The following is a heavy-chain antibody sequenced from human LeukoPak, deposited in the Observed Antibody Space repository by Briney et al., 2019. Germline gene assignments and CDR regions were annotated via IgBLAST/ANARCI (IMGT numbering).Heavy chain of an antibody. CDR3: ARVGCSGGSCLGYYFYAMDV. CDR1: GFTFSTYA. V-gene: IGHV3-33*01. D-gene: IGHD2-15*01. J-gene: IGHJ6*02. Sequence: PGGSLRLSCAASGFTFSTYAMHWVRQAPGKGLEWVAIIWYDGSIKYYTDSVKGRFTISRDNSKNTLYLQMNSLRVEDTAVYYCARVGCSGGSCLGYYFYAMDVWGQGTTVTVSS. CDR2: IWYDGSIK.